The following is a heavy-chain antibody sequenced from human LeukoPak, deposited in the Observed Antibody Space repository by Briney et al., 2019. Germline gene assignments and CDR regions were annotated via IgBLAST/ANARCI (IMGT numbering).Heavy chain of an antibody. D-gene: IGHD5-18*01. CDR2: IWYDGSKK. CDR3: ARGAYQLIRGYSYGHFDY. CDR1: GFTFSSNG. V-gene: IGHV3-33*01. Sequence: GGSLRLSCAASGFTFSSNGMHWDRQAPGKGLEWVAVIWYDGSKKYYADSVKGRFTISRDNSKNTLYLQMNSLRAEDTAVYYCARGAYQLIRGYSYGHFDYWGQGTLVTVSS. J-gene: IGHJ4*02.